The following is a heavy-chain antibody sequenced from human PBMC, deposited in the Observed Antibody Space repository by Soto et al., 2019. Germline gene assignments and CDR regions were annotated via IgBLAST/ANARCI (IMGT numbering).Heavy chain of an antibody. D-gene: IGHD4-4*01. CDR3: ARDRWAVTTGYYYYGMDV. V-gene: IGHV1-69*13. J-gene: IGHJ6*02. CDR1: GGTFSSYA. Sequence: SVKVSCKASGGTFSSYAVSWVRQAPGQGLEWMGGIIPIFGTANYAQKFQGRVTITADESTSTAYMELSSLRSEDTAVYYCARDRWAVTTGYYYYGMDVWGQGTTVTVSS. CDR2: IIPIFGTA.